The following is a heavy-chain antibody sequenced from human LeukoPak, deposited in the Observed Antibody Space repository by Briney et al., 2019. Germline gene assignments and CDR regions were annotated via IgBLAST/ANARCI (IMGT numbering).Heavy chain of an antibody. J-gene: IGHJ5*02. Sequence: SPSETLSLTCTVSGGSISSYYWSWIRQPPGKGLEWIGYIYYSGSTNYNPSLKSRVTISVDTSKNQFSLKLNSVTAADTAVYYCARGARTWHNWFDPWGQGTLVTVSS. D-gene: IGHD1-7*01. V-gene: IGHV4-59*01. CDR3: ARGARTWHNWFDP. CDR1: GGSISSYY. CDR2: IYYSGST.